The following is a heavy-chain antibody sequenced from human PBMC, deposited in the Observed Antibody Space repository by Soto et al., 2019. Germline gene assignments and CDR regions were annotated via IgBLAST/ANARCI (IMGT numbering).Heavy chain of an antibody. J-gene: IGHJ5*02. D-gene: IGHD3-16*01. Sequence: SETLSLTCTVSGGSISSGDFYWSWIRQPPGKGLELIGNIYYSGSTYYNPSLRSRAIMSVDTSQNQFSLKLSSVTAADTAVYYCAREFGFTFGGVIAPWGQGTLVTVSS. CDR3: AREFGFTFGGVIAP. CDR1: GGSISSGDFY. CDR2: IYYSGST. V-gene: IGHV4-30-4*01.